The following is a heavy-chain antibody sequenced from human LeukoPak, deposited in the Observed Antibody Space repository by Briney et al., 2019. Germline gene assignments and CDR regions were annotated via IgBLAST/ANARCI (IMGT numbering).Heavy chain of an antibody. Sequence: QPGGSLRPSCAASGFTFSDHYMDWVRQAPGKGLEWVGRTRNKANSYTTEYAASVKGRFTISRDDSKNSLYLQMNSLKTEDTAVYYCAFGDYESNWFDPWGQGTLVTVSS. J-gene: IGHJ5*02. CDR2: TRNKANSYTT. V-gene: IGHV3-72*01. CDR3: AFGDYESNWFDP. CDR1: GFTFSDHY. D-gene: IGHD4-17*01.